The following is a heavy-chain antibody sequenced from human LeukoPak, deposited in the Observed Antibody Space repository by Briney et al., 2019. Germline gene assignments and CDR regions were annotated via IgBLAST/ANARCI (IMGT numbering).Heavy chain of an antibody. J-gene: IGHJ4*02. CDR1: GYTFTSYG. D-gene: IGHD4-17*01. CDR3: SGLKNYGDYGY. CDR2: IYSYNGNT. V-gene: IGHV1-18*01. Sequence: ASVKVSCKASGYTFTSYGISWVRQAPGQGLEWMGWIYSYNGNTNYAQKFQGRVTMTTDTSTSIAYMELRSLTSDDTAVYYCSGLKNYGDYGYWGQGTLVTVSS.